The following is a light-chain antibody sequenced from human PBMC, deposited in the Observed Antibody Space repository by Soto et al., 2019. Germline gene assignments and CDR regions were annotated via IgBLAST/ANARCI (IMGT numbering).Light chain of an antibody. CDR2: EHM. CDR3: QAWDSTTSWV. J-gene: IGLJ3*02. V-gene: IGLV3-1*01. Sequence: SYELTQPPSVSVSPGQTASITCSGQTLRNKYICWYQQKPGQSPVLVIYEHMKRPSGIPERFSGSISGNTATLTISGTQAMDEADYYCQAWDSTTSWVFGGGTQLTVL. CDR1: TLRNKY.